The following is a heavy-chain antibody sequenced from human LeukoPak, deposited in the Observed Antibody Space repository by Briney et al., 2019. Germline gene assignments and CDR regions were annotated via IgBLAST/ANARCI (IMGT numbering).Heavy chain of an antibody. V-gene: IGHV3-15*01. CDR1: GSTFSSFW. CDR3: TTEESYYGSGALDI. CDR2: IKSKTDGGTT. J-gene: IGHJ3*02. Sequence: PGGSLRLSCEVSGSTFSSFWMSWVRQAPGKGLEWVGRIKSKTDGGTTDYAAPVKGRFTISRDDSKNTLYLQMNSLKTEDTAVYYCTTEESYYGSGALDIWGQGTMVTVSS. D-gene: IGHD3-10*01.